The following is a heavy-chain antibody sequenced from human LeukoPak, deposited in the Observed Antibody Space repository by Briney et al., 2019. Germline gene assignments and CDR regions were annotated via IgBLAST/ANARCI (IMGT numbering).Heavy chain of an antibody. CDR3: ARSHVAATRYYYYYYYMDV. Sequence: ASVKVSCKTSGYSFTNYGITWVRQAPGQGLEWMGWISGYNSKPFYAQNFQGRVTMTTDTSTSTVYMEVRSLRSDDTAVYYCARSHVAATRYYYYYYYMDVWGKGTTVTVSS. CDR2: ISGYNSKP. V-gene: IGHV1-18*01. J-gene: IGHJ6*03. CDR1: GYSFTNYG. D-gene: IGHD2-15*01.